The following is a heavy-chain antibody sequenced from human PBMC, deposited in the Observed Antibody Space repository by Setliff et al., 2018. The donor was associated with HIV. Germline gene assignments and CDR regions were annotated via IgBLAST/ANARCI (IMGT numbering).Heavy chain of an antibody. CDR2: ISSSSSYI. CDR1: GLTFSSYT. Sequence: GGSLRLSCAASGLTFSSYTMNWVRQAPGKGLEWVSSISSSSSYIYYADSVKGRFTISRDNAKNSLYLQMNSLRAEDTAVYYCARDRAESYYYYYYHMDVWGKGTTVTVSS. CDR3: ARDRAESYYYYYYHMDV. J-gene: IGHJ6*03. D-gene: IGHD3-10*01. V-gene: IGHV3-21*01.